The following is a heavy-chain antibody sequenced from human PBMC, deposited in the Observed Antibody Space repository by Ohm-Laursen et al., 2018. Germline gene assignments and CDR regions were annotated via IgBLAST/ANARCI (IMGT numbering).Heavy chain of an antibody. V-gene: IGHV4-38-2*02. CDR2: IYHSGST. CDR3: ARGLWWFDP. J-gene: IGHJ5*02. CDR1: GGSISSYF. Sequence: SETLSLTWTVSGGSISSYFWGWIRQPPGKGLEWIGTIYHSGSTYYNPSLKSRVTISVDTSKNQFSLKRSSVTAADTALYYCARGLWWFDPWGQGTLVTVSS.